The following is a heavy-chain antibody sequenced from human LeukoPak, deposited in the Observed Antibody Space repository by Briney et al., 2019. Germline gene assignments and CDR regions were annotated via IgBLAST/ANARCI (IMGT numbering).Heavy chain of an antibody. Sequence: PSETLSLTCTVSGGSISSSSYYWGWIRQPPGKGLEWIGSIYYSGSTYYNPSLKSRVTISVDTSKNQFSLRLSSVTAADTAVYYCARENVGTDYWGQGTLVTVSS. CDR3: ARENVGTDY. CDR1: GGSISSSSYY. J-gene: IGHJ4*02. CDR2: IYYSGST. V-gene: IGHV4-39*07.